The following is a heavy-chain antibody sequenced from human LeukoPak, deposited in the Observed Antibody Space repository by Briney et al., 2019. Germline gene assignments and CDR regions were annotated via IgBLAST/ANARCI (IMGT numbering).Heavy chain of an antibody. V-gene: IGHV3-7*01. D-gene: IGHD6-13*01. J-gene: IGHJ6*03. CDR1: GFTFSSYS. CDR3: ARDKIAAAGQYYYYYMDV. CDR2: IKQDGSEK. Sequence: SGGSLRLSCAASGFTFSSYSMNWVRQAPGKGLEWVANIKQDGSEKYYVDSVKGRFTISRDNAKNSLYLQMNSLRAEDTAVYYCARDKIAAAGQYYYYYMDVWGKGTTVTVSS.